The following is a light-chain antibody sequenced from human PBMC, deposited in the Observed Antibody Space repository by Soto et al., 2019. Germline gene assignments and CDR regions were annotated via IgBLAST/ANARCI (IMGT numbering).Light chain of an antibody. J-gene: IGLJ2*01. V-gene: IGLV2-14*02. CDR3: SSYAGSHNFVV. CDR2: EGS. CDR1: SSDVGSYNL. Sequence: QSALTQPASVSGSPGQSITISCTGTSSDVGSYNLVSWYQQHPGKAPKLMIYEGSKRPSGVSNRFSGSKYGNTASLTVSGLQAEDEADYYCSSYAGSHNFVVFGGGTKVTVL.